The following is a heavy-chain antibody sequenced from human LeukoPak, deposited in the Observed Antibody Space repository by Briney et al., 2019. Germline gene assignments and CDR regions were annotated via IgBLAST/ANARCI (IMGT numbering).Heavy chain of an antibody. J-gene: IGHJ4*02. CDR3: ARDSGYDLGFDY. CDR2: IYHSGST. D-gene: IGHD5-12*01. V-gene: IGHV4-4*02. CDR1: GGSISSSNW. Sequence: SETKSLTCAVSGGSISSSNWWSRVRQPPGKGLEWIGEIYHSGSTNYNPSLKSRVTISVDKSKNQFSLKLSSVTAADTAVYYCARDSGYDLGFDYWGQGTLVTVSS.